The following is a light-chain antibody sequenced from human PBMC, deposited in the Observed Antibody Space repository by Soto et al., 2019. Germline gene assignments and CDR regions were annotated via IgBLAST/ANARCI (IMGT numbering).Light chain of an antibody. CDR1: QSISSW. J-gene: IGKJ1*01. Sequence: DIQVTQSPSTLSASEGDRVTITCRASQSISSWLAWYQQKPGKAPKLLIYKASSLESGVPSRFSGSGSGTEFTLTISSLQPDDFATYYCQQYNSYPWTFGQGTKVDIK. CDR2: KAS. V-gene: IGKV1-5*03. CDR3: QQYNSYPWT.